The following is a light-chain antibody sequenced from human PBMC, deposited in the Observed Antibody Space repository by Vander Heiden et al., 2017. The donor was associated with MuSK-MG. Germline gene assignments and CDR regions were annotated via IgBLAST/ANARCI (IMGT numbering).Light chain of an antibody. Sequence: QSVLTQPPPVSGAPAQKVTISCTGSSSNIGAGYDVHWYQQLPGTAPKVLIYGNNNRPSGVPDRFSGSKSGTSASLAITGLQAEDEATYYCQSYDNNLSARFGGGTKLTVL. CDR2: GNN. V-gene: IGLV1-40*01. J-gene: IGLJ3*02. CDR1: SSNIGAGYD. CDR3: QSYDNNLSAR.